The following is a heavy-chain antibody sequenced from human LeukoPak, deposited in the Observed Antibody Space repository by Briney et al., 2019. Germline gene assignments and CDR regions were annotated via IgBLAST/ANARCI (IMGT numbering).Heavy chain of an antibody. D-gene: IGHD2-15*01. CDR1: GYSFTSYW. CDR2: IYPGDSDT. J-gene: IGHJ4*02. V-gene: IGHV5-51*01. CDR3: ARQDCSGGSCYKSPFDY. Sequence: GESLKISCKGSGYSFTSYWIGWVRQMPGKGLEWMGIIYPGDSDTRYSPSFQGQVTISADKSISTAYLQWSSLKASDTAMYYCARQDCSGGSCYKSPFDYWGQGTLVTVSS.